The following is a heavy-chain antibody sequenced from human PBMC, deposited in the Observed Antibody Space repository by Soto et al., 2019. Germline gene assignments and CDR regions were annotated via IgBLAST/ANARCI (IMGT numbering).Heavy chain of an antibody. CDR1: GFIFSDYA. J-gene: IGHJ4*02. V-gene: IGHV3-23*01. Sequence: EVQLLESGGGGVQPGGSLRLSCAASGFIFSDYAMTWVRQTPGKGLEWVSAITSSGSSTYFADSLKGRITISRDNSKNTPALQMDSLGAEDTAIYYCAKGVEGYVVSSFDSWGQGALVTVSS. CDR2: ITSSGSST. D-gene: IGHD5-12*01. CDR3: AKGVEGYVVSSFDS.